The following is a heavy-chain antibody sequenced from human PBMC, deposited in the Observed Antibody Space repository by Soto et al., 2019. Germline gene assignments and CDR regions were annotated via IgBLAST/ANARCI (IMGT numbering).Heavy chain of an antibody. Sequence: ASVNVSCKASGYTFISYAMHWVRQAPGQRLEWMGWINAGNGNTKYSQKFQGRVTITRDTSASTAYMELSSLRSEDTAVYYCATCAPVLRFLEWLPKPDYHYYGMDVWGQGTTVTVSS. J-gene: IGHJ6*02. V-gene: IGHV1-3*01. CDR2: INAGNGNT. D-gene: IGHD3-3*01. CDR1: GYTFISYA. CDR3: ATCAPVLRFLEWLPKPDYHYYGMDV.